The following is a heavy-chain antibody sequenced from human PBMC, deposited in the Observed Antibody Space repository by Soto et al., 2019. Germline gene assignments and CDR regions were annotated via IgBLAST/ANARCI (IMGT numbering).Heavy chain of an antibody. Sequence: EVQLVESGGGLIQPGRSLRLSCVASGFTFDDYALHWVRQAPGKGLEWVAGISWDGATIGYADSVKGRLTISRDNAENSLYLLMHSLRVEDTALYYCAKDASVGYGDPFDYWGQGTLVTVSS. CDR1: GFTFDDYA. CDR3: AKDASVGYGDPFDY. D-gene: IGHD4-17*01. V-gene: IGHV3-9*01. J-gene: IGHJ4*02. CDR2: ISWDGATI.